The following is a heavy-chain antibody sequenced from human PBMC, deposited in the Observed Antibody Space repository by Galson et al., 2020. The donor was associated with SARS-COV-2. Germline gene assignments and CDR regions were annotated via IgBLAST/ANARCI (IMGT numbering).Heavy chain of an antibody. V-gene: IGHV3-74*01. CDR2: INSDGSST. Sequence: GESLKIPCAAPGFTFSSYWMHWVRQAPGTGLVWVSRINSDGSSTSYADSVKGRFTISRDNAKNTLYLQMNSLRAEDTAVYYCARDWEWLKAFDYWGQGTLVTVSS. D-gene: IGHD6-19*01. CDR1: GFTFSSYW. CDR3: ARDWEWLKAFDY. J-gene: IGHJ4*02.